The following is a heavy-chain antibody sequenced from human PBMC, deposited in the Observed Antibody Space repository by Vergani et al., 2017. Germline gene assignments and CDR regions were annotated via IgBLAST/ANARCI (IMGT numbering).Heavy chain of an antibody. V-gene: IGHV4-59*01. J-gene: IGHJ6*02. CDR3: ARDQTGRYYYYGMDV. Sequence: QVQLQESGPGLVKPSETLSLTCTVSGGSISSYYWSWIRQPPGKGLEWIGYIYYSGSTNYNPSLKSRVTISGDTSKNQFSLKLSSVTAADTAVYYCARDQTGRYYYYGMDVWGQGTTVTVSS. CDR1: GGSISSYY. CDR2: IYYSGST. D-gene: IGHD1-14*01.